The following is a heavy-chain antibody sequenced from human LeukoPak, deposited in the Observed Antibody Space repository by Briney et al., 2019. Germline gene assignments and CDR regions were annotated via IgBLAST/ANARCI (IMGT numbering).Heavy chain of an antibody. D-gene: IGHD1-1*01. CDR2: INPNSGGT. V-gene: IGHV1-2*06. Sequence: VASVKVSCKASGYTFTGYYMHWVRQAPGQGLEWMGRINPNSGGTNYAQKFQGRVTMTRDTSISTAYMELSRLRSDDTAVYYCARDKNIWNDEDDAFDIWGQGTMVIVSS. CDR3: ARDKNIWNDEDDAFDI. J-gene: IGHJ3*02. CDR1: GYTFTGYY.